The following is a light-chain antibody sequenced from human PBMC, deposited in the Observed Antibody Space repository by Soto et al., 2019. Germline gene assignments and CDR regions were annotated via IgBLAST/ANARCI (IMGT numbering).Light chain of an antibody. CDR2: EVT. V-gene: IGLV2-8*01. CDR1: SSDVGGYDF. Sequence: QSALTQPPSASGSPGQSVTISCTGTSSDVGGYDFVSWFQQHPGKVPKLMIYEVTKRPSGVPDRFSGSKSGNTASLTVSGLQAEDEADYYCSSYAGNYNVVFGGGTKLTVL. CDR3: SSYAGNYNVV. J-gene: IGLJ2*01.